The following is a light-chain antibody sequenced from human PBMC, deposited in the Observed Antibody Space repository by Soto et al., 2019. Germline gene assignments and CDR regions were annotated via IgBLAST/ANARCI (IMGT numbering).Light chain of an antibody. V-gene: IGKV4-1*01. Sequence: DIVMTQSPDSLAVSLGERATINCKSSQSVLYSSNNKNYLAWYQQKPGQSPKLLIYWASTRESGVPDRFSGSGSATEFTLTISSLQAADVAVYYCQQFYNTRWTFGQGTKVEIK. CDR2: WAS. CDR3: QQFYNTRWT. CDR1: QSVLYSSNNKNY. J-gene: IGKJ1*01.